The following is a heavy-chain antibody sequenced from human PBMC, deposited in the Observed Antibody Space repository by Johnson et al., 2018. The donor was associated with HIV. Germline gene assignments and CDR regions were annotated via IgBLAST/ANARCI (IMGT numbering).Heavy chain of an antibody. J-gene: IGHJ3*02. CDR1: GFTFSDYY. V-gene: IGHV3-23*04. CDR3: AKSSSSFGAFDI. CDR2: ISGSGGST. D-gene: IGHD6-6*01. Sequence: VQLVESGGGLVKPGGSLRLSCAASGFTFSDYYMSWIRQAPGKGLEWVSLISGSGGSTYYADSVKGRFTISRDNSKNTLYLQMNSLRAEDTAVYYCAKSSSSFGAFDIWGQGTMVTVSS.